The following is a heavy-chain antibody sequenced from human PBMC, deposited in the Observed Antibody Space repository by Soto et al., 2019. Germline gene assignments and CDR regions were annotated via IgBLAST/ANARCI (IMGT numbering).Heavy chain of an antibody. CDR2: IYYGGST. Sequence: QVQLQESGPGLVKPSQTLSLTCTVSSDSGSISSGDYYWNWIRQPPGKGLEWIGYIYYGGSTYYNPPLKSRVTISVDTSKNQFSLKLTSVTAADTAVYYCAREDSRSWYRFDYWGQGTLVTVSS. D-gene: IGHD6-13*01. V-gene: IGHV4-30-4*01. CDR1: SDSGSISSGDYY. J-gene: IGHJ4*02. CDR3: AREDSRSWYRFDY.